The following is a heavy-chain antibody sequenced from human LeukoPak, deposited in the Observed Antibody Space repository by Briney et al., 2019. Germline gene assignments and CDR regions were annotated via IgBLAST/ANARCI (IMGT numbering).Heavy chain of an antibody. Sequence: GGSLRLSCAASGFTVSSNYMSWVRQAPGKGLEWVSVIYSGGSTYYADSVKGRFTISRDNSKNTLYLQMNSLRAEDTAVYYCAKTYYYGSSGYPFDYWGQGTLVTVSS. D-gene: IGHD3-22*01. CDR2: IYSGGST. CDR1: GFTVSSNY. V-gene: IGHV3-53*01. J-gene: IGHJ4*02. CDR3: AKTYYYGSSGYPFDY.